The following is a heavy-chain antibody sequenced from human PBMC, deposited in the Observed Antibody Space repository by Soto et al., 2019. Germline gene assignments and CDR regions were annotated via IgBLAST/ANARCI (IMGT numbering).Heavy chain of an antibody. J-gene: IGHJ6*02. CDR3: SKHLLAGACYLTGMDG. D-gene: IGHD6-19*01. Sequence: QVQLVESGGGVVQPGRSLRLSCAASGFTFSSYGMHWVRQAPGKGLEWVAVISHDGSNKYFADSVKGRFTISRDNSQNTVDLQINRLRAEDKGVYFCSKHLLAGACYLTGMDGWGQGTTVTVSS. V-gene: IGHV3-30*18. CDR2: ISHDGSNK. CDR1: GFTFSSYG.